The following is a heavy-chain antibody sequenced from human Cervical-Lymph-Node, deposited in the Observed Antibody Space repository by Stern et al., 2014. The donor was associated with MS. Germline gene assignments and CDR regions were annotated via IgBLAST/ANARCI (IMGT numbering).Heavy chain of an antibody. Sequence: QVQLQESGPGLVKPSETLSLTCTISDDSAGSYFDDSVGSYFWSWIRQPAGKGLEWIGRMYVRGSTNINPSLESRVTMSVDTSKNQFSLKLSSVTAADTAVYYCARDSTAWYFEVKKFDYFDYWGQGAPVIVSS. CDR1: DDSAGSYFDDSVGSYF. V-gene: IGHV4-4*07. CDR2: MYVRGST. J-gene: IGHJ4*02. D-gene: IGHD2/OR15-2a*01. CDR3: ARDSTAWYFEVKKFDYFDY.